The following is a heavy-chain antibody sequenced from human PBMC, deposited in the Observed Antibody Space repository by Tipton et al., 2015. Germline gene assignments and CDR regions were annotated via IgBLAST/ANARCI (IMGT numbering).Heavy chain of an antibody. D-gene: IGHD6-6*01. V-gene: IGHV3-7*03. Sequence: GSLRLSCAASGFTFSSYSMNWVRQAPGKGLEWVANIKTDGSDEYYVDSVKGRFTISRDNAKNSVYLQMNSLRVEDTAVYYCAKDETRTSIAVPHPRTHYFDYWGQGTLVTVSS. CDR2: IKTDGSDE. CDR1: GFTFSSYS. J-gene: IGHJ4*02. CDR3: AKDETRTSIAVPHPRTHYFDY.